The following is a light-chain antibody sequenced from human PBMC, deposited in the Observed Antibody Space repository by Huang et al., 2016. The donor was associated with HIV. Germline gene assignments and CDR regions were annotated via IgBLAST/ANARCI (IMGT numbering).Light chain of an antibody. J-gene: IGKJ2*01. CDR2: GAS. CDR1: QSVGSK. Sequence: DTVMTQTPATLSVSPGARATLSCRASQSVGSKSAWFQQKPGQAPRLLIHGASTRATGIPARFICSGSGTEFTLTISSLQSEDFAVYYCQQYNNWPYTFGQGTKLAIK. CDR3: QQYNNWPYT. V-gene: IGKV3-15*01.